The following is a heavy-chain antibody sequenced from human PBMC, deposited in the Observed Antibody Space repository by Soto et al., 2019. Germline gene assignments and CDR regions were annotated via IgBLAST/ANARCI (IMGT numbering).Heavy chain of an antibody. CDR3: ARVAAAHGEYTDAFDI. CDR1: GYTFSNYD. J-gene: IGHJ3*02. D-gene: IGHD6-19*01. Sequence: ASVKVSCKASGYTFSNYDINWVRQATGQGLEWVGWLNPKKGTAGYAQKFQGRVTLTRDAAISTAYMELSSLRSEDTAVYYCARVAAAHGEYTDAFDIWGQGTVVTVSS. V-gene: IGHV1-8*01. CDR2: LNPKKGTA.